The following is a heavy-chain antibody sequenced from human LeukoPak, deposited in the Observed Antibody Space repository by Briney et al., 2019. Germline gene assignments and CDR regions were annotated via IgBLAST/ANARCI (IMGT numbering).Heavy chain of an antibody. Sequence: PGGSLRLSCAASGFTFGNYWMSWFRQAPGKGLEWVAVIWYDGSNKYYADSVNGRFTISRDNSKNTLYLQMNSLRAEDTAVYYCARLQWLVRAYDYWGQGTLVTVSS. D-gene: IGHD6-19*01. CDR3: ARLQWLVRAYDY. CDR2: IWYDGSNK. J-gene: IGHJ4*02. CDR1: GFTFGNYW. V-gene: IGHV3-33*08.